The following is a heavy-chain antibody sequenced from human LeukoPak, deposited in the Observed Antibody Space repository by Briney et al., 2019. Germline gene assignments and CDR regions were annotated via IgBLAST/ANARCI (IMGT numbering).Heavy chain of an antibody. CDR3: ARAGRGLPFDY. Sequence: SETLSLTCTVSGYSMSSGYYWGWIRQPPGKGLQWIGSIFHSGNSYYNPSLKSRVTISVDTSKNQFSLKLSSVTAADTAVYYCARAGRGLPFDYWGQGTLVTVSS. CDR2: IFHSGNS. CDR1: GYSMSSGYY. V-gene: IGHV4-38-2*02. J-gene: IGHJ4*02. D-gene: IGHD1-26*01.